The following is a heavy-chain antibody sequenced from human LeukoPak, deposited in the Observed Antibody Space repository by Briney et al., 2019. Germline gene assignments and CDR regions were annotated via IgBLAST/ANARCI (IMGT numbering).Heavy chain of an antibody. CDR1: GGSISSSSYY. J-gene: IGHJ3*02. V-gene: IGHV4-39*02. CDR3: ARDRANIVATGAFDI. D-gene: IGHD5-12*01. Sequence: SETLSLTCTVSGGSISSSSYYWGWIRQPPGKGLEWIGSIYYSGSTYYNPSLKSRVTISVDTSKNQFSLKLSSVTAADTAVYYCARDRANIVATGAFDIWGQGTMVTVSS. CDR2: IYYSGST.